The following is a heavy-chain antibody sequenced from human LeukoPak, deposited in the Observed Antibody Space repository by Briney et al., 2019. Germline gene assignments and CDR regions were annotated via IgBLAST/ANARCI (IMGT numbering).Heavy chain of an antibody. CDR2: IYYRGST. J-gene: IGHJ6*02. V-gene: IGHV4-59*11. CDR3: ARSLSTGPSAAGDAFYFYYGLDV. Sequence: SETLSLTCTVSSGSISSHYWSWIRQPPGKGLEWIAYIYYRGSTNYNPSLTSRVTISVDASKNQFSLKLTSVTAADTAVYYCARSLSTGPSAAGDAFYFYYGLDVWGQGTTVTVSS. D-gene: IGHD6-13*01. CDR1: SGSISSHY.